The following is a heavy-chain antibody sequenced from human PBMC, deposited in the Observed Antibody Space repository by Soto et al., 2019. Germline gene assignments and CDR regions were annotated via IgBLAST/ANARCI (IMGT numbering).Heavy chain of an antibody. J-gene: IGHJ6*02. V-gene: IGHV1-18*01. CDR1: GYTFTSYG. CDR2: ISAYNCNT. D-gene: IGHD5-18*01. CDR3: ARDGVDTATGSYHAMDV. Sequence: QVQLVQSGAEVKKPGASVKVSCKASGYTFTSYGISWVRQAPGQGLEWMGWISAYNCNTNYAQKLQGRVTMTRDTFSSTAYMELGSLRSDDTAVYYCARDGVDTATGSYHAMDVWGQGTTVTVS.